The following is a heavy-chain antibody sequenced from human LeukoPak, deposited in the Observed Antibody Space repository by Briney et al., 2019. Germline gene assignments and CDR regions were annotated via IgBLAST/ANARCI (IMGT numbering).Heavy chain of an antibody. CDR1: GSTVSSNY. Sequence: GGSLRLSCAVSGSTVSSNYMSWVRQAPGKGLEWVSVIYSDGSTYSADSVKGRFTISRDNSKNTLYLQINSLRAEDTAVYYCARGIAAAGTALYNWGQGTLLTVSS. J-gene: IGHJ4*02. CDR2: IYSDGST. CDR3: ARGIAAAGTALYN. V-gene: IGHV3-53*01. D-gene: IGHD6-13*01.